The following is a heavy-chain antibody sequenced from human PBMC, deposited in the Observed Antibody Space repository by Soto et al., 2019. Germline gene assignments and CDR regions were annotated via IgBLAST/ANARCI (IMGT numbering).Heavy chain of an antibody. V-gene: IGHV4-61*01. CDR3: ASNELVTRYYYYYGMDV. J-gene: IGHJ6*02. Sequence: PSETLSLTCTVSGGSVSSGSYYWSWIRQPPGKGLEWIGYIYYSGSTNYNPSLKSRVTISVDTSKNQFSLKLSSVTAADTAVYYCASNELVTRYYYYYGMDVWGQGTTVTVPS. CDR1: GGSVSSGSYY. D-gene: IGHD3-9*01. CDR2: IYYSGST.